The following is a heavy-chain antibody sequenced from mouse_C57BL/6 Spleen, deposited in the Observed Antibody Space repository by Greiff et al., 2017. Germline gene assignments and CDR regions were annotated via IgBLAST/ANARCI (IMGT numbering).Heavy chain of an antibody. Sequence: VQLQQPGAELVMPGASVKLSCKASGYSFTGYYMNWVKQSPEKSLEWIGEINPSTGGTTYNQKFKAKATLTVDKSSSTAYMQLKSLTSEDSAVYYCARPSYDSDWYCDVWGTGTTVTVSS. D-gene: IGHD2-4*01. V-gene: IGHV1-42*01. CDR2: INPSTGGT. CDR1: GYSFTGYY. CDR3: ARPSYDSDWYCDV. J-gene: IGHJ1*03.